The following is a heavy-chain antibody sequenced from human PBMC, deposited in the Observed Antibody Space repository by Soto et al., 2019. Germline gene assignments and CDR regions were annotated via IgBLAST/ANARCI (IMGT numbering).Heavy chain of an antibody. J-gene: IGHJ4*02. CDR1: GDSMINDDFY. CDR2: INYSGST. V-gene: IGHV4-30-4*01. CDR3: ARLRLGELSTDFDY. Sequence: SETLSLTCTVSGDSMINDDFYWSWVRQPPGKGLEWIAYINYSGSTYSNPSLKSPITISVDTSKNLFSLKLNSVTATDTAVYYCARLRLGELSTDFDYWGQGILVTVSS. D-gene: IGHD3-16*01.